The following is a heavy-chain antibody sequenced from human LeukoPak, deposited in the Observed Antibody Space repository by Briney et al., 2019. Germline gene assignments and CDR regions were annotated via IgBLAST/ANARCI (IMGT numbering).Heavy chain of an antibody. V-gene: IGHV1-2*02. J-gene: IGHJ5*02. D-gene: IGHD6-19*01. CDR2: INPNSGGT. CDR1: GYTFTGYY. Sequence: ASVKVSCKASGYTFTGYYMHWARQAPGQGLEWMGWINPNSGGTNYAQKFQGRVTMTRDTSISTAYMELSRLRSDDTAVYYCARGRNIAVAGTRWFDPWGQGTLVTVSS. CDR3: ARGRNIAVAGTRWFDP.